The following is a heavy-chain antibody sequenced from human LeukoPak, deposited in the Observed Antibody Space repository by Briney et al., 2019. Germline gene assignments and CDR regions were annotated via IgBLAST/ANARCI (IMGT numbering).Heavy chain of an antibody. CDR1: GFTVSYNY. V-gene: IGHV3-53*04. Sequence: GGSLRLYCAASGFTVSYNYMSWVRQAPGKGLEWVSLIYSGGSTYYADSVKGRFTISRHNSKNTLYLQMNSLRTEDTAVYYCARGPPYYDILTGFDYWGQGTLVTVSS. J-gene: IGHJ4*02. D-gene: IGHD3-9*01. CDR2: IYSGGST. CDR3: ARGPPYYDILTGFDY.